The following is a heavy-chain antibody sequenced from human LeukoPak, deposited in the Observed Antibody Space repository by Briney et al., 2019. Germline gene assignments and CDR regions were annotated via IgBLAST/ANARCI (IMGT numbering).Heavy chain of an antibody. Sequence: GGSLRLSCAASGFTFSNFDMTWVRQAPGKGLEWVSSIFGSSSTYYADSLKGRFPLSRDNAQNSLYLQMNSLRAEDTAVYYCARIGAGSSRDYWGQGTLVSDSS. D-gene: IGHD6-13*01. V-gene: IGHV3-69-1*01. J-gene: IGHJ4*02. CDR1: GFTFSNFD. CDR2: IFGSSST. CDR3: ARIGAGSSRDY.